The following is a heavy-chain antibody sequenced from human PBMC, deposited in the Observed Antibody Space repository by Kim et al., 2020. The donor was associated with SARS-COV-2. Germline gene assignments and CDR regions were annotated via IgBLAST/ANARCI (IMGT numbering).Heavy chain of an antibody. D-gene: IGHD3-22*01. Sequence: SETLSLTCTVSGGSISSSSYYWGWIRQPPGKGLEWIGSIYYSGSTYYNPSLKSRVTISVDTSKNQFSLKLSSVTAADTAVYYCARHNMGGYPDYWGQGTLVTVSA. CDR2: IYYSGST. J-gene: IGHJ4*02. CDR1: GGSISSSSYY. V-gene: IGHV4-39*01. CDR3: ARHNMGGYPDY.